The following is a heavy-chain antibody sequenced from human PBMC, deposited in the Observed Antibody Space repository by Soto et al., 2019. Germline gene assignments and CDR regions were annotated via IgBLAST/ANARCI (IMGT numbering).Heavy chain of an antibody. V-gene: IGHV1-8*01. CDR3: ARVYTIFGELGYYMDV. Sequence: QVQLVQSGAEVKKPGASVKVSCKAAGYTFTSYDINWVRQATGQGIEWREWMNPNSGNTGYAQKCQGRVNMTRNTSISTAYMEMSSLRSEDTAVYYFARVYTIFGELGYYMDVWGKGTTVTVSS. CDR1: GYTFTSYD. J-gene: IGHJ6*03. CDR2: MNPNSGNT. D-gene: IGHD3-3*01.